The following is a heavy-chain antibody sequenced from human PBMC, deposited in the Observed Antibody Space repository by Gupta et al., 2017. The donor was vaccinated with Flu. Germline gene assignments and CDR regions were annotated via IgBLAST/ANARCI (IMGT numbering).Heavy chain of an antibody. Sequence: QVHLQASGPGLVRPSQSLSLPCTVTGDYINSGNYYWSWVRQPAGKGLQWVGRIHTRGHASYNPSLEGRATISLDTFKNRFSLNLRAGTAADTAVYFCSKLPSGSWGQGVLVTVSA. CDR2: IHTRGHA. CDR3: SKLPSGS. V-gene: IGHV4-61*02. CDR1: GDYINSGNYY. J-gene: IGHJ5*02.